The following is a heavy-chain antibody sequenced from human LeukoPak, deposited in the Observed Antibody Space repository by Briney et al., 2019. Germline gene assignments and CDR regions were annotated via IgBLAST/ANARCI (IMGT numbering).Heavy chain of an antibody. CDR2: TNPKSGGT. J-gene: IGHJ4*02. CDR3: ARSPDILTGEKFDY. D-gene: IGHD3-9*01. CDR1: GYTFNGYY. V-gene: IGHV1-2*02. Sequence: ASVKVSCKASGYTFNGYYVHWVRQAPGQGLEWMGWTNPKSGGTNYAQKFEARVTMNRDTSISTAYMELSRLRFDDTAVYYCARSPDILTGEKFDYWGQGTLVTVSS.